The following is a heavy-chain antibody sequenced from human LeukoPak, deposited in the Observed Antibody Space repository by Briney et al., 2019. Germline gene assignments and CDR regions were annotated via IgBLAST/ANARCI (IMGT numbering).Heavy chain of an antibody. CDR2: IYYSGST. Sequence: KPSETLSLTCTVSGGPISSYYWSWIRQPPGKGLEWIGYIYYSGSTNYNPSLKSRVTISVDTSKNQFSLKLSSVTAADTAVYYCARGRYSEIDYWGQGTLVTVSS. J-gene: IGHJ4*02. V-gene: IGHV4-59*01. CDR1: GGPISSYY. CDR3: ARGRYSEIDY. D-gene: IGHD1-1*01.